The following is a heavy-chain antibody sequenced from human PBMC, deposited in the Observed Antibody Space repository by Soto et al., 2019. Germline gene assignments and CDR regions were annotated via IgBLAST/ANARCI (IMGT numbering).Heavy chain of an antibody. CDR2: IYWDDDK. CDR3: ARPVLCCSGTGYPNSIDP. V-gene: IGHV2-5*02. CDR1: GFSLSTSGVG. J-gene: IGHJ5*02. D-gene: IGHD2-15*01. Sequence: QITLKESGPTLVKPTQTLTLTCTFSGFSLSTSGVGVGWIRQPPGKALEWLALIYWDDDKRYSPSLKTRLSITKHTFNKQVVVTMTNMDPVDTATYYCARPVLCCSGTGYPNSIDPWGQGTLVTVSS.